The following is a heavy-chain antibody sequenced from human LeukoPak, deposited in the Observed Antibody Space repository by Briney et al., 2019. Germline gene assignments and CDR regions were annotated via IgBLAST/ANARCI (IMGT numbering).Heavy chain of an antibody. D-gene: IGHD6-13*01. V-gene: IGHV4-34*01. Sequence: SETLSLTCAVYGGSFSGYYWSWIRQPPGKGLEWIGEINHSGSTNYNPSLKSRVTISVDTSKNQFSLKLSSVTAADTAVYYCARARYSSSWACDYWGQGTLVTVSS. CDR2: INHSGST. CDR1: GGSFSGYY. CDR3: ARARYSSSWACDY. J-gene: IGHJ4*02.